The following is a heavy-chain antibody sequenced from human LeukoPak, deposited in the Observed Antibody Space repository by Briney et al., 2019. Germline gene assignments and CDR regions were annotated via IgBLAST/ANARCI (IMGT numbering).Heavy chain of an antibody. Sequence: ASVKVSCKASGYTFTSYGISWVRQAPGQGLEWMGWISAYNGDTNYAQKLQGRVTMTTDTSTSTAYMELRSLRSDDTAVYYCARGGDSSSWYVSTPDYWGQGTLVTVSS. CDR2: ISAYNGDT. CDR1: GYTFTSYG. J-gene: IGHJ4*02. CDR3: ARGGDSSSWYVSTPDY. V-gene: IGHV1-18*01. D-gene: IGHD6-13*01.